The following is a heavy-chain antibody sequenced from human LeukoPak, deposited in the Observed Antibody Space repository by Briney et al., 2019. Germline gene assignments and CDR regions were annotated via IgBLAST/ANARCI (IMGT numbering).Heavy chain of an antibody. V-gene: IGHV3-74*01. J-gene: IGHJ4*02. D-gene: IGHD5-24*01. CDR3: ARGHNSALDY. CDR2: MNSDGSSI. Sequence: GGSLRLSCTASGLTFSSFWMRWVRQAPGKGLVWVSRMNSDGSSISYADSVKGRFTISRDNAKNTLFLQVNSLRAEDTAVYYCARGHNSALDYWGQGTLVTVSS. CDR1: GLTFSSFW.